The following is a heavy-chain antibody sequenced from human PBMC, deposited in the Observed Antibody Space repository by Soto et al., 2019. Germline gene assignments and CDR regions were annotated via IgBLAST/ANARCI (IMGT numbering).Heavy chain of an antibody. V-gene: IGHV5-51*01. J-gene: IGHJ5*02. Sequence: GESLKISCKGSGYSFTGYWIGWVLQIPWKGLEWMGIIYPGDSDTRYSPSFQGQVTISADKSISTAYLQWSSLKASDTAMYYCARHDGYSYAYKWFDPWGQGTLVTVSS. D-gene: IGHD5-18*01. CDR3: ARHDGYSYAYKWFDP. CDR1: GYSFTGYW. CDR2: IYPGDSDT.